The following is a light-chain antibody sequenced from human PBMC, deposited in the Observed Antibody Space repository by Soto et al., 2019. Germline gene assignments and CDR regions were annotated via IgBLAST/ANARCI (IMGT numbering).Light chain of an antibody. J-gene: IGKJ1*01. Sequence: ENVLTQSPGTLSLSPGERATLSCRASQYVSGKFFAWFQQRPGQAPRLLIYGASSRAIDIPDXXSGSGSGTDFTLTISRLELEDFAVYYCQQYGSLPWTFGQGTKVEIK. V-gene: IGKV3-20*01. CDR3: QQYGSLPWT. CDR1: QYVSGKF. CDR2: GAS.